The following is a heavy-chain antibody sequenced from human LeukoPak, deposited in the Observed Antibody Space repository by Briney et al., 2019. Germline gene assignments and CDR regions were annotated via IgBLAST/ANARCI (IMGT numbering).Heavy chain of an antibody. CDR1: ESIVSGNY. Sequence: PGGSLRLSCAASESIVSGNYMTWVRQAPGKGLEWLSVIYTGGGTYYADSVKGRFTISRDTSKTTVYLQTNSLRGDDTAIYYCAHYDFWSGHALDIWGQGTMVTVSS. D-gene: IGHD3-3*01. CDR3: AHYDFWSGHALDI. V-gene: IGHV3-66*01. J-gene: IGHJ3*02. CDR2: IYTGGGT.